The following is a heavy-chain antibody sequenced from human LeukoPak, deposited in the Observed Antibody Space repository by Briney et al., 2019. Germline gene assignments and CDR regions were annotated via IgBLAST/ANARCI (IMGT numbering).Heavy chain of an antibody. Sequence: ASVKVSCKASGGTFSSYAISWVRQAPGQGLEWMGWISAYNGNTNYAQKLQGRVTMTTDTSTSTAYMELRSLRSDDTAVYYCASSNYYDSSGIHYWGQGTLVTVSS. CDR3: ASSNYYDSSGIHY. V-gene: IGHV1-18*01. CDR1: GGTFSSYA. CDR2: ISAYNGNT. J-gene: IGHJ4*02. D-gene: IGHD3-22*01.